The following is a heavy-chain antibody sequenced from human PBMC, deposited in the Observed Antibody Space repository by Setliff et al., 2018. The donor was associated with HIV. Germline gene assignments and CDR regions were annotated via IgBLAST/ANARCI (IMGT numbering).Heavy chain of an antibody. J-gene: IGHJ6*02. D-gene: IGHD3-3*02. V-gene: IGHV3-74*03. CDR1: GFSFTDFW. Sequence: GGSLRLSCAASGFSFTDFWMHWVRQVPGKGLVWVARINRDGSGPTYADSVKGRLTISRDNAKNTLYLQMNSLRAEDTARYYCARDNRGNFGVVTGYGMDVWGQGTSVTGSS. CDR3: ARDNRGNFGVVTGYGMDV. CDR2: INRDGSGP.